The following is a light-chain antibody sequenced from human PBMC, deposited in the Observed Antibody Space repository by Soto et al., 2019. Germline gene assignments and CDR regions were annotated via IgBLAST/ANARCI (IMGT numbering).Light chain of an antibody. J-gene: IGLJ2*01. CDR2: YDS. Sequence: VLTQPPSVSVAPGKTARITCGGNNIGSKSVHWYQQKPGQAPVLVIYYDSDRPSGIPERFSGSNSGNTATLTISRVEAGDEADYYCQVWDSSSDLVFGGGTQLTVL. CDR3: QVWDSSSDLV. V-gene: IGLV3-21*04. CDR1: NIGSKS.